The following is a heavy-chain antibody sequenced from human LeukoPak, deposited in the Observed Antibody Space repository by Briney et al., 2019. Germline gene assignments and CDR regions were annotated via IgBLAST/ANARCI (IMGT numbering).Heavy chain of an antibody. CDR1: GFTFSSYS. J-gene: IGHJ4*02. CDR2: SSSSSSTI. V-gene: IGHV3-48*04. CDR3: ARDLVSCGGDCYSGVDY. Sequence: GGSLRLSCAASGFTFSSYSMNWVRQAPGKGLEWVSYSSSSSSTIYYADSVKGRFTISRDNAKNSLYLQMNSLRAEDTAVYYCARDLVSCGGDCYSGVDYWGQGTLVTVSS. D-gene: IGHD2-21*02.